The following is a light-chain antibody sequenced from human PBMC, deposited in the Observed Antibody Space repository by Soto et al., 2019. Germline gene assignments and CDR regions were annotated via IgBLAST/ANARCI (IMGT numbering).Light chain of an antibody. CDR2: DVS. CDR3: SSYTSSSTLLYV. Sequence: QSVLTQPASVSGSPGQSITISCTGTSSDVGGYNYVSWYQQHPGKAPKLMIYDVSNRPSGVSSRFSGSKSGNTASLTISGLQAEDEADYYCSSYTSSSTLLYVFGTGTKVPVL. J-gene: IGLJ1*01. CDR1: SSDVGGYNY. V-gene: IGLV2-14*01.